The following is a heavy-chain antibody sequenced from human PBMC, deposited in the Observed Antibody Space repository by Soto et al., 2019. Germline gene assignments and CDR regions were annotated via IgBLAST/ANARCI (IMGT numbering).Heavy chain of an antibody. CDR2: ISSSSSYI. CDR1: GVTFSSYS. CDR3: ARDRRDIVVVVAALYDAFDI. Sequence: GGSLRLSCAASGVTFSSYSMNWVRQAPGKGLEWVSSISSSSSYIYYADSVKGRFTISRDNAKNSLYLQMNSLRAEDTAVYYCARDRRDIVVVVAALYDAFDIWGQGTMVTVSS. V-gene: IGHV3-21*01. D-gene: IGHD2-15*01. J-gene: IGHJ3*02.